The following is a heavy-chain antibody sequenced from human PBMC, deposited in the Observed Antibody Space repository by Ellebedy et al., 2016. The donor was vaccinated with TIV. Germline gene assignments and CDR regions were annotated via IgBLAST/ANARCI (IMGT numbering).Heavy chain of an antibody. CDR3: AKRITMVRGVMGGGMDV. J-gene: IGHJ6*02. Sequence: GGSLRLXXAASGFTFSSYAMTWVRQTPGKGLEWVSTISDSGDGIFYADSVKGRFTISRDNSKNTLYLQMNSLRAEDTAVYYCAKRITMVRGVMGGGMDVWGQGTTVTVSS. CDR1: GFTFSSYA. V-gene: IGHV3-23*01. CDR2: ISDSGDGI. D-gene: IGHD3-10*01.